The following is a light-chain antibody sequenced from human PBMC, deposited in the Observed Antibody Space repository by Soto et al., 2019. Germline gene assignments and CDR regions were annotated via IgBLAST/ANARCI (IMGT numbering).Light chain of an antibody. Sequence: EVVLTQSPGTLSLSPGEKASLSCRASQSTNYLTWYQQKPGQAPRLLIYGSSTRAPGTPARFSGGGSGTEFTLTITSLQSEDFAVYYCQQYDIWPRTFGQGTKVDIK. CDR3: QQYDIWPRT. V-gene: IGKV3D-15*01. CDR1: QSTNY. J-gene: IGKJ1*01. CDR2: GSS.